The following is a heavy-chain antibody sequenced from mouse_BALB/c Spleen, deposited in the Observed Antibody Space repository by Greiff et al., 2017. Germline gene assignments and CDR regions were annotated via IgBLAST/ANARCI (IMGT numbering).Heavy chain of an antibody. Sequence: VQLKQSGAGLVKPGASVKLSCTASGFTFTEYIMHWVKQRPGQGLEWIGRFYPGSGSTKYKEKVKGKATMTADKSSNTLYMQLSRLTSEDTAVYYCARHEDELWMDYWGQGTSVTVSS. V-gene: IGHV1-62-2*01. CDR1: GFTFTEYI. J-gene: IGHJ4*01. D-gene: IGHD1-1*02. CDR3: ARHEDELWMDY. CDR2: FYPGSGST.